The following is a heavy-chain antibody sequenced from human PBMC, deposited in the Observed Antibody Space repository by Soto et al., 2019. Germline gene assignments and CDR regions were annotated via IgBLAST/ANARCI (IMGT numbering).Heavy chain of an antibody. J-gene: IGHJ1*01. CDR1: GRIFSSFP. CDR2: VISASGSV. D-gene: IGHD5-18*01. V-gene: IGHV1-69*06. Sequence: QVQVVQSGAEVKKPGSSVKISCKASGRIFSSFPTSWVRQVPGQGLEWMGGVISASGSVTYAPQFQGRVTITAVTSAGRGYLELTSLTSEDTAIYYCAKGGSRDGYNYVLDQWGPGTMVTVSS. CDR3: AKGGSRDGYNYVLDQ.